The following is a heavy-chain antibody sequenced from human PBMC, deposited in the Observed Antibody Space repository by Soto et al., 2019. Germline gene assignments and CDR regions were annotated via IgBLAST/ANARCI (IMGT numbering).Heavy chain of an antibody. D-gene: IGHD1-26*01. CDR3: ARYIVGAATRFDY. Sequence: SETLSLTCTVSGGSVSSGSYYWSWIRQPPGKGLEWIGYIYYSGSTNYNPSLKSRVTISVDTSKNQFSLKLSSVTAADTAVYYCARYIVGAATRFDYWGQGTLVTVSS. CDR2: IYYSGST. V-gene: IGHV4-61*01. J-gene: IGHJ4*02. CDR1: GGSVSSGSYY.